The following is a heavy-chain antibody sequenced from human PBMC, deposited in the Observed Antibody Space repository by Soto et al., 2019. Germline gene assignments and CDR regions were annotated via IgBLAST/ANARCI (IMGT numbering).Heavy chain of an antibody. CDR3: ARGCSSNDCYTNYFYYYAMDV. CDR2: ISYDGRKN. Sequence: QVQLVEAGGGVVQPGSSLRLSCAASGFIFSSYAMHWAPQAPGKGRGWVAFISYDGRKNHYADSVKGRFTISRDNSNNTVYLQMNSLRAEDTAVYYCARGCSSNDCYTNYFYYYAMDVWGHGATVTVSS. V-gene: IGHV3-30*04. CDR1: GFIFSSYA. J-gene: IGHJ6*02. D-gene: IGHD2-2*02.